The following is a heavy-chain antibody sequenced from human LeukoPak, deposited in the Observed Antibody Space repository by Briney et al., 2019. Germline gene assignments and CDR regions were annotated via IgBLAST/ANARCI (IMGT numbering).Heavy chain of an antibody. CDR2: VGIDGGSV. Sequence: PGGSLRLSCVASGFTFSSFAMSWVRQAPGKGLEWVSNVGIDGGSVNYADSVKGRFTASRDNSRNTLYLQMNSLRAEDTAVYYCARRYCRGGSCFGFALDYWGLGNLVTVSS. D-gene: IGHD2-15*01. CDR3: ARRYCRGGSCFGFALDY. CDR1: GFTFSSFA. V-gene: IGHV3-23*01. J-gene: IGHJ4*02.